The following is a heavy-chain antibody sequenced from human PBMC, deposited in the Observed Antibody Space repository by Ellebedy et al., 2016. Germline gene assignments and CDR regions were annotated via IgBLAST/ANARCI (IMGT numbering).Heavy chain of an antibody. CDR2: IFWDDDK. D-gene: IGHD3-10*01. J-gene: IGHJ5*02. V-gene: IGHV2-5*02. CDR3: AHRRGEGSGSSNWFDP. CDR1: GFSLHPIGEA. Sequence: SGPTLVXPTQTLTLTCTFSGFSLHPIGEAVGWFRQPPGKALEWLALIFWDDDKRYSPSLKRRLSITKDSSQDQVVLTMTNMDPVDTATYYCAHRRGEGSGSSNWFDPWGQGVMVTVSS.